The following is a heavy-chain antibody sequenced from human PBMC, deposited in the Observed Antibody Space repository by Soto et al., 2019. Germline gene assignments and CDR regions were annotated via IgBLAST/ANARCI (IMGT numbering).Heavy chain of an antibody. CDR3: ARSRGGTGVHFDF. CDR2: MNPDSGDT. D-gene: IGHD7-27*01. J-gene: IGHJ4*02. CDR1: GYTFTNYE. Sequence: QVQLVQSGAEVKEPGASVKVSCKASGYTFTNYEINWVRQATEQGPEWMGWMNPDSGDTGYVPNFQDRVSMTRSTSISTDYMELSYLSSEETAVYYCARSRGGTGVHFDFWGQGTQVTVSS. V-gene: IGHV1-8*01.